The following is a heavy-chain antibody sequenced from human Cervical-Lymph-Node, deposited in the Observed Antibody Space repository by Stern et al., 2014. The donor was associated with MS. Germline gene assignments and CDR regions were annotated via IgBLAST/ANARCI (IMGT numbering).Heavy chain of an antibody. Sequence: QVQLQESGPGLVKPSETLSLTCTVSGGSISSYYWSWIRQPPGKGLEWIGYIYYSGSTNYNPSLKSRVTISVDTSKNQFSLKLSSVTAADTAVYYCARLGSKYYFDYWGQGTLVTVSS. D-gene: IGHD6-13*01. V-gene: IGHV4-59*01. J-gene: IGHJ4*02. CDR3: ARLGSKYYFDY. CDR1: GGSISSYY. CDR2: IYYSGST.